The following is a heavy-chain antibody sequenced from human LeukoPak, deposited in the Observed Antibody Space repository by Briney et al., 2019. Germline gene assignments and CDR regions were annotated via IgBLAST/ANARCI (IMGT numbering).Heavy chain of an antibody. Sequence: GASVKVSCKVSGYTLTQLSMHWVRQAPGKGREWMGGFDPEDGETIYAQKFQGRVTMTEDTSTDTAYMELSSLRSEDTAVYYCAHKTAAAFGYWGQGTLVTVSS. V-gene: IGHV1-24*01. CDR1: GYTLTQLS. J-gene: IGHJ4*02. CDR2: FDPEDGET. D-gene: IGHD2-2*01. CDR3: AHKTAAAFGY.